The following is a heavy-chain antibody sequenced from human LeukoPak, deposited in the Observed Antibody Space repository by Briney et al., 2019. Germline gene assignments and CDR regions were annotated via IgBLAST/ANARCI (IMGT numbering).Heavy chain of an antibody. CDR1: VDSINSYY. Sequence: SETLSLTCSVSVDSINSYYWTWIRQPPGKGPEWIGYFYDSGSTNYNPSLKSRVTISVDTSKNLLSLKLASVTAADTAVYYCARVRRTYFDYWGQGTLVTVSS. J-gene: IGHJ4*02. CDR2: FYDSGST. V-gene: IGHV4-59*01. CDR3: ARVRRTYFDY.